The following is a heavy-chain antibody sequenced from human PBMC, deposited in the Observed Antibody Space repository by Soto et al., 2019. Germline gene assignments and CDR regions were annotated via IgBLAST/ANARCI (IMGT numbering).Heavy chain of an antibody. J-gene: IGHJ6*02. V-gene: IGHV4-38-2*02. CDR3: ARDLGLAVVAAVIKYYGLDV. CDR2: IYRGGST. CDR1: GYSISSGYY. D-gene: IGHD2-2*02. Sequence: SETLSLTCGISGYSISSGYYWGWIRQPPGKGLEWIGSIYRGGSTYYNPSLKSRVTISADTSKNQFSLNLSSVTAADTAVYYCARDLGLAVVAAVIKYYGLDVWGQGTTVTVSS.